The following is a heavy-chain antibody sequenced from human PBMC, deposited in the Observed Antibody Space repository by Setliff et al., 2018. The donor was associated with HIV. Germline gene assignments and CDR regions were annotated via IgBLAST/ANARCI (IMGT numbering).Heavy chain of an antibody. CDR1: GGSFSDYY. CDR2: INHRGST. Sequence: SETLSLTCAVYGGSFSDYYWTWIRQSPGKGLEWIGEINHRGSTNYNPSLRSRVTTSVDTSKSQFSLKLSSVTAADTAVYYCARVSCSSWYSIPLYYYYSMDVWGKGTTVTVSS. D-gene: IGHD6-13*01. CDR3: ARVSCSSWYSIPLYYYYSMDV. J-gene: IGHJ6*03. V-gene: IGHV4-34*01.